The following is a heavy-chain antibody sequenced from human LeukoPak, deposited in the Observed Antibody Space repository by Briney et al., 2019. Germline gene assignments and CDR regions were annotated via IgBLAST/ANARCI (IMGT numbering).Heavy chain of an antibody. Sequence: SETLSLTCTVSGGSISSSSYYWGWVRQPPGTGLEWIGIIYYSGSTYYNPSLKSRVTISVDTSKNQFSLKLGSVTAADTAVYYCARDMREQQRVKWVSIYNYYGMDVWGQGATVTVSS. CDR2: IYYSGST. D-gene: IGHD6-13*01. CDR3: ARDMREQQRVKWVSIYNYYGMDV. J-gene: IGHJ6*01. V-gene: IGHV4-39*07. CDR1: GGSISSSSYY.